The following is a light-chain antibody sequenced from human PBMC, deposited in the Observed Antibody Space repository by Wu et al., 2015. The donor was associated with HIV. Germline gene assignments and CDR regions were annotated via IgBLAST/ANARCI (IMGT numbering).Light chain of an antibody. CDR1: QGITKY. V-gene: IGKV1-27*01. CDR2: AAS. CDR3: QKYNTAPWT. Sequence: ETQMTQSPSSLSASEGDRVTITCRASQGITKYLAWYQQKPGKAPELLIYAASTLRSGASSRFSGSGSGTDFTLTISSLQPEDVATYYCQKYNTAPWTFGQGTKVEMK. J-gene: IGKJ1*01.